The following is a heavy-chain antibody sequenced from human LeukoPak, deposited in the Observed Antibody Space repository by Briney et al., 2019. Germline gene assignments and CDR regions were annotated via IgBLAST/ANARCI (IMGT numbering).Heavy chain of an antibody. CDR1: GYTFTSYP. Sequence: GASVKVSCKASGYTFTSYPIGWVRQAPGQGLEWMGWISAYNGYTNYAQSRQGRVTMTTDTSTSTAYMELRSLRSDDTAMYYCGRVGGSYEGLIDYWGQGTLVTVSS. J-gene: IGHJ4*02. CDR3: GRVGGSYEGLIDY. D-gene: IGHD1-26*01. V-gene: IGHV1-18*01. CDR2: ISAYNGYT.